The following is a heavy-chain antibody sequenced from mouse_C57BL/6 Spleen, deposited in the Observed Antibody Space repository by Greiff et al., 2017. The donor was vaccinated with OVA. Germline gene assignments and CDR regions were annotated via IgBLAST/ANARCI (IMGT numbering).Heavy chain of an antibody. CDR3: ASDYDKDYYAMDY. CDR2: IYIGNGYT. CDR1: GYTFTSYG. Sequence: EVMLVESGAELVRPGSSVKMSCKTSGYTFTSYGINWVKQRPGQGLEWIGYIYIGNGYTEYNEKFKGKATLTSDTSSSTAYMQLSSLTSEDSAIYVCASDYDKDYYAMDYWGQGTSVTVSS. V-gene: IGHV1-58*01. J-gene: IGHJ4*01. D-gene: IGHD2-4*01.